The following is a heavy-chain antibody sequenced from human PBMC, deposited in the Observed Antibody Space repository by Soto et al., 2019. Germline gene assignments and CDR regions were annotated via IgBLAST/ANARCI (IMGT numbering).Heavy chain of an antibody. Sequence: EVQLVESGGGLVQPXGSLRLSCATSGFTFTTYWMHWVRQAPGKGLMWVSRITPDGGSTSYADSVKGRFTISRDNAKNTLYLQMNGLRAEDTAIYYCARDLIIADTPGDDFDYWGQGTLVAVSS. CDR2: ITPDGGST. CDR3: ARDLIIADTPGDDFDY. J-gene: IGHJ4*02. V-gene: IGHV3-74*01. D-gene: IGHD5-12*01. CDR1: GFTFTTYW.